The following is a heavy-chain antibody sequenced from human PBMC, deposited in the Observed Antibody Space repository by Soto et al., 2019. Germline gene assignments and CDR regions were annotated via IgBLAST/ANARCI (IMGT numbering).Heavy chain of an antibody. CDR1: GFTFSSYA. Sequence: EVQLLESGGGLVQPGGSLRLSCAASGFTFSSYAMSWVRQAPGKGLEWVSVVSGSAGSTYYADSVRGRFTISRDNSKNTLYLQMNSLRAEDTAVYYCAKDASFGITSFDLWGRGTLVTVSS. V-gene: IGHV3-23*01. J-gene: IGHJ2*01. CDR2: VSGSAGST. D-gene: IGHD3-3*01. CDR3: AKDASFGITSFDL.